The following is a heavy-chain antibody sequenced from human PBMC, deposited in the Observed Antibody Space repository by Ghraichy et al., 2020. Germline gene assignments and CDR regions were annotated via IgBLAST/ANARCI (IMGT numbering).Heavy chain of an antibody. CDR1: GYTFTSYG. D-gene: IGHD1-26*01. Sequence: ASVKVSCKASGYTFTSYGISWVRQAPGQGLEWMGWISAYNGNTNYAQKLQGRVTMTTDTSTSTAYMELRSLRSDDTAVYYCARVTPLLGATWGLRAFDIWGQGTMVTVSS. V-gene: IGHV1-18*01. CDR3: ARVTPLLGATWGLRAFDI. CDR2: ISAYNGNT. J-gene: IGHJ3*02.